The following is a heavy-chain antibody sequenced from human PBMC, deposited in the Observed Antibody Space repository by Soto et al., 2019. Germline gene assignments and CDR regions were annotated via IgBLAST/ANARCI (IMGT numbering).Heavy chain of an antibody. Sequence: ASVKVSCKASGYTFTTYGISWVRQAPGQGLEWMGWINGYNGNTDYPQKLQGRVTMTTNTSTSTAYMELRSLRSDDTAVYYCARVKGSGYHNWFDPWGQGTLVTVSS. D-gene: IGHD3-22*01. J-gene: IGHJ5*02. CDR3: ARVKGSGYHNWFDP. CDR2: INGYNGNT. V-gene: IGHV1-18*01. CDR1: GYTFTTYG.